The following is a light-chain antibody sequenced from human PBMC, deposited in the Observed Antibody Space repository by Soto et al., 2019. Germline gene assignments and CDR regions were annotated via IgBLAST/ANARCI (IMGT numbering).Light chain of an antibody. J-gene: IGKJ4*01. V-gene: IGKV3-15*01. CDR3: QQTYSTPPLT. Sequence: EIVLTQSPATLSVSPGERVTLSCRASQSVDINLAWYQQKPGQAPRLLIYGASTRATDMSGTFSGRGSGTEFTLTISSLQAEDFATYYCQQTYSTPPLTFGGGTKVEIK. CDR1: QSVDIN. CDR2: GAS.